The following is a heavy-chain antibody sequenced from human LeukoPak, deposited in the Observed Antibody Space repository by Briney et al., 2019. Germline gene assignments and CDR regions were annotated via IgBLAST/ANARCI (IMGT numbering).Heavy chain of an antibody. J-gene: IGHJ4*02. V-gene: IGHV4-34*01. CDR1: GGSFSGYY. CDR2: INHSGST. D-gene: IGHD3-22*01. Sequence: SETLSLTCAVYGGSFSGYYWSWIRQPPGKGLEWIGEINHSGSTNYNPSLKSRVTISVDTSKNQFSLKLSSVTAADTAVYYCARVGKWLETRYPDYWAREPWSPSPQ. CDR3: ARVGKWLETRYPDY.